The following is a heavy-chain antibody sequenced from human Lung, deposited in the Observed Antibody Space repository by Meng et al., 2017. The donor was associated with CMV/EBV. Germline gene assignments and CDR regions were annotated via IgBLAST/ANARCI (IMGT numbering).Heavy chain of an antibody. CDR1: GGSIRSSTYY. CDR2: IYYSGST. V-gene: IGHV4-39*07. D-gene: IGHD3-10*01. Sequence: SEPLCRXXKGSGGSIRSSTYYWGWIRQPPGKGLEWIGSIYYSGSTHYNPSLESRVTMSVDASKNQFSLKLSSVTAADTAVYFCARDVEYYGSGSDFWGQGXLVTVSS. J-gene: IGHJ4*02. CDR3: ARDVEYYGSGSDF.